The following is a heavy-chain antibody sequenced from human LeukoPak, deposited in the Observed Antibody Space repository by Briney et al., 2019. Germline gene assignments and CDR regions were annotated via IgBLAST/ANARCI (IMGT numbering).Heavy chain of an antibody. D-gene: IGHD6-13*01. Sequence: SETLSLTCTVSGGSISSYYWSWIRQPAGKGLEWIGRIYTSGSTNYNPSLKSRVTMSVDTSKNQFSLKLSSVTAADTAVYYCARDREQQLVRFYNAFDIWGQGTMVTVSS. CDR3: ARDREQQLVRFYNAFDI. J-gene: IGHJ3*02. CDR2: IYTSGST. V-gene: IGHV4-4*07. CDR1: GGSISSYY.